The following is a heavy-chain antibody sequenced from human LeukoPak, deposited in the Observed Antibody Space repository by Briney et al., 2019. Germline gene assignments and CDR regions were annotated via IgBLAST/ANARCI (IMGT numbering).Heavy chain of an antibody. D-gene: IGHD5-18*01. CDR3: ARRSNYELYSYGYMGYFQH. CDR1: GGSISTGSYC. V-gene: IGHV4-61*10. Sequence: PSETLSLTCTVSGGSISTGSYCWSWIRQPAGKGLEWIGEINHSGSTNYNPSLKSRVTISVDTSKNQFSLKLSSVTAADTAVYYCARRSNYELYSYGYMGYFQHWGQGTLVTVSS. J-gene: IGHJ1*01. CDR2: INHSGST.